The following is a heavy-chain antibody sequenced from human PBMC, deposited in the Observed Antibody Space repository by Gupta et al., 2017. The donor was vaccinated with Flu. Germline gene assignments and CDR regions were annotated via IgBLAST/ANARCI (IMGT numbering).Heavy chain of an antibody. CDR3: ARGISVPGDAFDI. Sequence: VRQLTGKGLEWVSGIGTVGDTYYPGSVKGRFTISRDNAKNSLYLQMNSLRAGDTAVYYCARGISVPGDAFDIWGQGTTVTVSS. CDR2: IGTVGDT. V-gene: IGHV3-13*01. D-gene: IGHD6-19*01. J-gene: IGHJ3*02.